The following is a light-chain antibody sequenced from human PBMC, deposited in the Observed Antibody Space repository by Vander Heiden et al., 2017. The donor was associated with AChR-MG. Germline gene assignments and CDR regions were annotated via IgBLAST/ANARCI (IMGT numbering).Light chain of an antibody. J-gene: IGLJ3*02. CDR1: SSNTTAAYG. CDR2: GNS. CDR3: QSYDSSLSGWV. Sequence: SLLTQPPSVPAAPRLTLALYRTGSSSNTTAAYGGRWYPPLPGTTPKPHIYGNSKRPSGVPDRFSGCKSGRSASLAITGLRAEDGAGYYCQSYDSSLSGWVFGGGTKVAVL. V-gene: IGLV1-40*01.